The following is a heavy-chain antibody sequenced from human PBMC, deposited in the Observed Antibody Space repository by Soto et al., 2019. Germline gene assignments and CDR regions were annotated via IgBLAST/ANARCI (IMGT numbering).Heavy chain of an antibody. D-gene: IGHD5-12*01. J-gene: IGHJ3*02. CDR3: ARPQSEYSGYDAFDT. Sequence: GESLKISCKGSGYSFTSYWIGWVRQMPGKGLEWMGTIYPGDSDTRYSPSFQGQVTISADKSISTAYLQWSSLKASDTAMYYCARPQSEYSGYDAFDTWGQGTMVTVSS. V-gene: IGHV5-51*01. CDR1: GYSFTSYW. CDR2: IYPGDSDT.